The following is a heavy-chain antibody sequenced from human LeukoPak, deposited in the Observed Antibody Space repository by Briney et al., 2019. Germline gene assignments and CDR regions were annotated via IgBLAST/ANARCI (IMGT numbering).Heavy chain of an antibody. D-gene: IGHD6-19*01. Sequence: RGESLQISCRGSGYTFENYWIAWVRQLPGQGLDWMGIIYPDDSDTTYNPSFEGHVTISVDKSIKTAYLQWDSLEASDTAIYYCARQGVAVAGTLWLDPWGQGSLVTVSS. CDR3: ARQGVAVAGTLWLDP. V-gene: IGHV5-51*01. CDR2: IYPDDSDT. J-gene: IGHJ5*02. CDR1: GYTFENYW.